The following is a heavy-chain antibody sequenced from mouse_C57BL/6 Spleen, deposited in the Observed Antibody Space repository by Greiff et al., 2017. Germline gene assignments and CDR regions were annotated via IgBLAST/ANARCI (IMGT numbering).Heavy chain of an antibody. CDR1: GFTFNTYV. CDR3: VRDYYGSSYWYFDV. J-gene: IGHJ1*03. D-gene: IGHD1-1*01. V-gene: IGHV10-3*01. CDR2: IRSKSSNYAT. Sequence: EVQGVESGGGLVQPKGSLKLSCAASGFTFNTYVMHWVRQAPGKGLEWVARIRSKSSNYATYYADSVKDRFTISRDDSQSMLYLQMNNLKTEDTAMYYCVRDYYGSSYWYFDVWGTGTTVTVSS.